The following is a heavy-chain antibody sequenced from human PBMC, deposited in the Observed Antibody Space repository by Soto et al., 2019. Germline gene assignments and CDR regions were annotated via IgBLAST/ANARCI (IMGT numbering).Heavy chain of an antibody. Sequence: TVGSLRLSCAASGFTISSYGMHWVRQAPGKGLEWVAVIWYDGSNKYYADSVKGRFTISRDNSKNTLYLQMNSLRAEDTAVYYCARDNRYCSSTSCYFSWSYYYGMDVWGQGTTVTVSS. J-gene: IGHJ6*02. CDR1: GFTISSYG. V-gene: IGHV3-33*01. CDR2: IWYDGSNK. CDR3: ARDNRYCSSTSCYFSWSYYYGMDV. D-gene: IGHD2-2*01.